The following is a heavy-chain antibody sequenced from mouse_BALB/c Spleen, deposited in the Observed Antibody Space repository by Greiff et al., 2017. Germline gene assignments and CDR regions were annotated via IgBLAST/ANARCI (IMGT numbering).Heavy chain of an antibody. CDR2: ISSGGGST. Sequence: EVNVVESGGGLVKPGGSLKLSCAASGFAFSSYDMSWVRQTPEKRLEWVAYISSGGGSTYYPDTVKGRFTISRDNAKNTLYLQMSSLKSEDTAMYYCARAYGSRDWYFDVWGAGTTVTVSS. CDR1: GFAFSSYD. J-gene: IGHJ1*01. V-gene: IGHV5-12-1*01. D-gene: IGHD1-1*01. CDR3: ARAYGSRDWYFDV.